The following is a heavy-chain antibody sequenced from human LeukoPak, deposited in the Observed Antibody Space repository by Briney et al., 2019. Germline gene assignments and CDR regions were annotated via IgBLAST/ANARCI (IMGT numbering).Heavy chain of an antibody. V-gene: IGHV4-34*01. D-gene: IGHD3-22*01. CDR1: GGSFSGYY. CDR2: INHSGST. CDR3: ARHLTTRDSSGYYLTYFDY. Sequence: PSETLSLTYAVYGGSFSGYYWSWIRQPPGKGLEWIGEINHSGSTNYNPSLKSRVTISVDTSKNQFSLKLSSVTAADTAVYYCARHLTTRDSSGYYLTYFDYWGQGTLVTVSS. J-gene: IGHJ4*02.